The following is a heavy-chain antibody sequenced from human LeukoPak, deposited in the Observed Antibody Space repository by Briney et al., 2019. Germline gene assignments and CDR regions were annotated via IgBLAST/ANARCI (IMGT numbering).Heavy chain of an antibody. CDR3: ARADYGNHYYFEY. CDR2: ISSTSSYI. V-gene: IGHV3-21*01. D-gene: IGHD4-17*01. Sequence: GGSLRLSCAGFGFTFSTYSMNWVRQAPGEGLQWVSAISSTSSYIYYADSVKGRFTISRDNTKNTLYLQMNSLSAEDTALYYCARADYGNHYYFEYWGQGTLVTVSS. CDR1: GFTFSTYS. J-gene: IGHJ4*02.